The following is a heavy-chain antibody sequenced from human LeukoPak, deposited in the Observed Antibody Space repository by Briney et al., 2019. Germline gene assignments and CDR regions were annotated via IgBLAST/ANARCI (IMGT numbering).Heavy chain of an antibody. CDR1: GFTFSSYS. V-gene: IGHV3-21*01. D-gene: IGHD3-22*01. Sequence: PGGSLRLSCAASGFTFSSYSMNWVRQAPGKGLEWVSSISSSISYIYYADSVKCRFTISRDNAKNSLYLQMNSLRAEDMAVYSCARDRIVIYDSSGYYFDYWGQGTLVTVSS. J-gene: IGHJ4*02. CDR2: ISSSISYI. CDR3: ARDRIVIYDSSGYYFDY.